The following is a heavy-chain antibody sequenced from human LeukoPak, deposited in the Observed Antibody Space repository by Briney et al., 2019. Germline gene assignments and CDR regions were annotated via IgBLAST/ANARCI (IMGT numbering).Heavy chain of an antibody. J-gene: IGHJ3*02. Sequence: PGGSLRLSCAASGFTFSSYAMSWVRQAPGKGLEWVSAISGSGGSTYYADSVKGRFTISRDNSENTLYLQMNSLRAEDTAVYYCAKDLLWFGESPRVCAFDIWGQGTMVTVSS. CDR1: GFTFSSYA. CDR3: AKDLLWFGESPRVCAFDI. CDR2: ISGSGGST. V-gene: IGHV3-23*01. D-gene: IGHD3-10*01.